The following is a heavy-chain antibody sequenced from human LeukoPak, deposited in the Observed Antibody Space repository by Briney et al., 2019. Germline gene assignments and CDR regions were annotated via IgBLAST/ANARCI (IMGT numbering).Heavy chain of an antibody. CDR2: IYYSGST. CDR3: ARGEMATIYYFDY. CDR1: GGSISSYY. V-gene: IGHV4-59*01. D-gene: IGHD5-24*01. J-gene: IGHJ4*02. Sequence: SETLSLTCTVSGGSISSYYWSWIRQPPGKGLELIGYIYYSGSTNYNPSLKSRVTISVDTSKNQFSLKLSSVTAADTAVYYCARGEMATIYYFDYWGQGTLVTVSS.